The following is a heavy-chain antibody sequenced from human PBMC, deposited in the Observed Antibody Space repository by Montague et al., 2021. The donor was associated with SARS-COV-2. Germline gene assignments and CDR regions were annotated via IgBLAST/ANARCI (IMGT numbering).Heavy chain of an antibody. CDR2: IYYSGST. CDR3: ARHQTSITMMVGVISSWFDP. Sequence: SETLSLTCTVSGGSISSSSYYWGWIRQPPGKGLEWIGSIYYSGSTYYNPSLKSRVTISVDTSKNQFSLKLSSVTAAGTAVYYCARHQTSITMMVGVISSWFDPWGQGTLVTVSS. J-gene: IGHJ5*02. D-gene: IGHD3-22*01. CDR1: GGSISSSSYY. V-gene: IGHV4-39*01.